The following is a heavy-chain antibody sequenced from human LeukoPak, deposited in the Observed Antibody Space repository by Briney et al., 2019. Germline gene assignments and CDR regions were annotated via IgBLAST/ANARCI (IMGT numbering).Heavy chain of an antibody. V-gene: IGHV1-8*01. J-gene: IGHJ6*02. CDR3: ARGMVATPYYYYGMDV. CDR2: MNPNSGNT. Sequence: ASVKVSCKASGYTFTSYDINWVRQATGQGLEWMGWMNPNSGNTGYAQKFQGRVTITRNTSISTAYMELSSLRSEDTAVYYCARGMVATPYYYYGMDVWGQGTTVTVSS. D-gene: IGHD5-12*01. CDR1: GYTFTSYD.